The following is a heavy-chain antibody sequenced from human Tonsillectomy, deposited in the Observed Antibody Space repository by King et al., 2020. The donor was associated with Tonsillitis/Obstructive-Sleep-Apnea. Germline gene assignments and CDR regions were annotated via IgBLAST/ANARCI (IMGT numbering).Heavy chain of an antibody. CDR2: INYRGNT. CDR3: ATLGLGIGADYFDY. J-gene: IGHJ4*02. D-gene: IGHD7-27*01. CDR1: GGSISSSDYY. Sequence: VQLQESGPGLVKPSETLSLTCIVSGGSISSSDYYWGWIRQPPGKGLEWIGSINYRGNTYYNPSLKSPVTISVDTSKSQFSLKLNSVTAADTAVYYCATLGLGIGADYFDYWGQGTLVTVSS. V-gene: IGHV4-39*01.